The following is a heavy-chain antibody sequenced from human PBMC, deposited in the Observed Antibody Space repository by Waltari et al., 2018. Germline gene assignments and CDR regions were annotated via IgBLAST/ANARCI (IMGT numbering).Heavy chain of an antibody. V-gene: IGHV1-3*01. Sequence: QVQLVQSGAEATKPGASVNVSCKASGNTFTSYAMHWVRQAPGQRLEWMGWINAGNGNTKYSQKFPGRGTITRDTSASTAYMELSRLRSEDTAVYYCARDGVRGYNHDWGQGTLVTVSS. CDR3: ARDGVRGYNHD. CDR2: INAGNGNT. D-gene: IGHD5-18*01. J-gene: IGHJ4*02. CDR1: GNTFTSYA.